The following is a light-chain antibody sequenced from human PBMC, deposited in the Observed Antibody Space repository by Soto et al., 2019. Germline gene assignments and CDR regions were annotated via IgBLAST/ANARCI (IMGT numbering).Light chain of an antibody. CDR3: QQSYSTPLP. J-gene: IGKJ4*01. CDR1: QNIIAY. CDR2: AAS. Sequence: DIQMTQSPSSLSASVGDRVTITCRASQNIIAYLNWYQHKPGKAPKLLISAASRFQSGVPSRFSATGSGAGTDVTLTISSLQTEDFATYFWQQSYSTPLPFGGGTKVEIK. V-gene: IGKV1-39*01.